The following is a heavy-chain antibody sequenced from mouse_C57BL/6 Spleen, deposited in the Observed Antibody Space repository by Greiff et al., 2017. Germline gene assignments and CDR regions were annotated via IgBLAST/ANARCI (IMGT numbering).Heavy chain of an antibody. J-gene: IGHJ1*03. V-gene: IGHV1-39*01. CDR1: GYSFTDYN. D-gene: IGHD1-1*01. CDR2: INPNYGTT. Sequence: EVQLQQSGPELVKPGASVKISCKASGYSFTDYNMNWVKQSNGKSLEWIGVINPNYGTTSYNQKFKGKATLTVDQSSSTAYMQLNSLTSEDSAVYYCEHYGSSTGYFDVWDTGTTVTVSS. CDR3: EHYGSSTGYFDV.